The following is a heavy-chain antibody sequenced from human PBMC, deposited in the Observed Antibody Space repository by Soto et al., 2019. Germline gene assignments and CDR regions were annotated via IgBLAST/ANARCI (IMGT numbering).Heavy chain of an antibody. CDR1: GFTFSNAW. CDR2: IKSKTDGGTT. CDR3: TTLDIVVVVATALDY. Sequence: EVQLVESGGGLVKPGGSLRLSCAASGFTFSNAWMSWVRQAPGKGLEWVGRIKSKTDGGTTDYAAPVKGRFTISRDDSKNTLYLQMNSLKTEDTAVYYCTTLDIVVVVATALDYWGQGTLVTVSS. D-gene: IGHD2-15*01. J-gene: IGHJ4*02. V-gene: IGHV3-15*01.